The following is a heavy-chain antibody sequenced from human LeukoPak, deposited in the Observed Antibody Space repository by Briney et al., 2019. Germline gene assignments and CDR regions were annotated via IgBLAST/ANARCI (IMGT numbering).Heavy chain of an antibody. D-gene: IGHD1-26*01. Sequence: SETLSLTCTVSDGSISGNYWSWIRQPPAKGLEWIGYIYYSGSTNYSPSLKSRVTISVDVSKNQFSLKLNSVTAADTAVYYCARTRSSGTCDYWGQGTLVTVSS. V-gene: IGHV4-59*01. J-gene: IGHJ4*02. CDR1: DGSISGNY. CDR2: IYYSGST. CDR3: ARTRSSGTCDY.